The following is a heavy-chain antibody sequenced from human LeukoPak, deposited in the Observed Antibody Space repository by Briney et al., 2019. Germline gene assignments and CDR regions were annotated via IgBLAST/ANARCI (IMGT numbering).Heavy chain of an antibody. CDR1: GGSISSSSYY. Sequence: SGTLCLTCTVSGGSISSSSYYWSWIRPPPGKGLEWIGEINHSGSTNYNPSLRSRVTISVDTSKNQFSLKLSSVSAADMAVYYCARRLRRPYYFYYWGEGTLVTVSS. CDR3: ARRLRRPYYFYY. D-gene: IGHD3-16*01. V-gene: IGHV4-39*07. CDR2: INHSGST. J-gene: IGHJ4*02.